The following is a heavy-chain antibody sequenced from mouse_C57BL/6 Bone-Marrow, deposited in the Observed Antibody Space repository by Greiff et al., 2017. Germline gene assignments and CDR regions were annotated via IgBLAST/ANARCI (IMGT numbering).Heavy chain of an antibody. Sequence: QVQLQQPGAELVMPGASVKLSCKASGYTFTSYWMHWVKQRPGQGLEWIGEIDPSDSYTNYNQKFKGKSTLTVDTSSSTAYMQLSSLTSEDSAVYYGARVGTTVVSRSYAMDYWGQGTSVTVSS. CDR1: GYTFTSYW. J-gene: IGHJ4*01. CDR3: ARVGTTVVSRSYAMDY. CDR2: IDPSDSYT. V-gene: IGHV1-69*01. D-gene: IGHD1-1*01.